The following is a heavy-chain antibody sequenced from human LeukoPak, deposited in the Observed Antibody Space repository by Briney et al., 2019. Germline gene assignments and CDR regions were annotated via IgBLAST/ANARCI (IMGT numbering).Heavy chain of an antibody. CDR3: AKYDYGDYGFDY. V-gene: IGHV4-34*01. CDR1: GGPFSGSY. J-gene: IGHJ4*02. CDR2: SYHTGAT. D-gene: IGHD4-17*01. Sequence: SETLSLTCAVYGGPFSGSYWTWIRQPPGKGLEWIGESYHTGATNFTPSLKSRVSISVDTSKNQFSLRLTSVTAADTAVYYCAKYDYGDYGFDYWGQGTLVTVSS.